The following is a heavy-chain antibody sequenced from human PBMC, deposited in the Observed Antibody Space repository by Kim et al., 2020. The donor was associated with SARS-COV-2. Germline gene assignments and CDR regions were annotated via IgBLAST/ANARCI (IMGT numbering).Heavy chain of an antibody. CDR2: IRSKAYGETA. Sequence: GGSLRLSCTASGFTFGDFAIDWVRQAPGMGLEWVGFIRSKAYGETATYAASVRCRFTISRDDSKNIAYMQMHSLKTEDTSVYFCSRHGPGDGGYWYF. J-gene: IGHJ2*01. CDR1: GFTFGDFA. D-gene: IGHD2-15*01. V-gene: IGHV3-49*04. CDR3: SRHGPGDGGYWYF.